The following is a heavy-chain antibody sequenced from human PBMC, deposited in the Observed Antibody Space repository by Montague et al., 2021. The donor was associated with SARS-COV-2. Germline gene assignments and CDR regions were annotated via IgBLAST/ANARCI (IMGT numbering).Heavy chain of an antibody. CDR2: FFRSGST. V-gene: IGHV4-4*08. D-gene: IGHD2-21*01. CDR1: GGSFNSFY. Sequence: SETLSLTCSVSGGSFNSFYWSWVRQPPGKGLEWIGYFFRSGSTSYNPSLNDRVTISPDTSKTHLFLTVTSVTPADTAVYVCARMVMGGAEDYFDSWGQGILVTVSS. J-gene: IGHJ4*02. CDR3: ARMVMGGAEDYFDS.